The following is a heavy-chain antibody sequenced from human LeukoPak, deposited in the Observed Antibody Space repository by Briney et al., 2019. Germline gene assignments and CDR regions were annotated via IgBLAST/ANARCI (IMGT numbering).Heavy chain of an antibody. CDR2: IYTSGST. CDR3: AARGYQPQKTYYYYYYMDV. Sequence: SETLSLTCTVSGGSISSYYWSWIRQPAGKGLEWIGRIYTSGSTNYNPSLKSRVTMSVDTSKNQFSLKLSSVTAADTAVYSCAARGYQPQKTYYYYYYMDVWGKGTTVTVSS. V-gene: IGHV4-4*07. D-gene: IGHD2-2*01. J-gene: IGHJ6*03. CDR1: GGSISSYY.